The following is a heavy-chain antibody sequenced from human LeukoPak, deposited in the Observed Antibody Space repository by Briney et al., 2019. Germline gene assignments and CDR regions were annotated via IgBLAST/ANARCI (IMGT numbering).Heavy chain of an antibody. J-gene: IGHJ4*02. D-gene: IGHD3-22*01. CDR2: ISGSGGST. V-gene: IGHV3-23*01. Sequence: GGSLRLSCAASGFTFSSYAMSWVRQAPGKGLEWVSAISGSGGSTYYADSVKGRFTISRDNSKNTLYLQMNSLRAEDTAVYYCAKDRRVSGYYYVWNFDYWGQGTLVTVSS. CDR1: GFTFSSYA. CDR3: AKDRRVSGYYYVWNFDY.